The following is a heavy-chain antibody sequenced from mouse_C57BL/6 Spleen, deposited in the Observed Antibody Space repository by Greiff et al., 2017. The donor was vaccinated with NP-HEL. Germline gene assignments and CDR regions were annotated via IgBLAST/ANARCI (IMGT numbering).Heavy chain of an antibody. CDR2: INPSTGGT. V-gene: IGHV1-42*01. CDR1: GYSFTGYY. Sequence: VQLQQSGPELVKPGASVKISCKASGYSFTGYYMNWVKQSPEKSLEWIGEINPSTGGTTYNQKFKAKATLTVDKSSSTAYMQLKSLTSEDSAVYDCARSPYWGQGTLVTVSA. J-gene: IGHJ3*01. CDR3: ARSPY.